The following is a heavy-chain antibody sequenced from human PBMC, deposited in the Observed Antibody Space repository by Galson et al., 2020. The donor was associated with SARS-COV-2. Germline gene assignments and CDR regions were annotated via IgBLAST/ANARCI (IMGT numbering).Heavy chain of an antibody. V-gene: IGHV1-18*01. CDR1: GYTFSNYG. CDR3: ARVGSSGWPHFDY. Sequence: ASVKVSCKASGYTFSNYGIVWVRQAPGQGLEWMAWINPYNGDTNYALKLQGRVILTTDTSTSTAYMELRSLRLDDTAVYYCARVGSSGWPHFDYWGQGTLVTVSS. J-gene: IGHJ4*02. CDR2: INPYNGDT. D-gene: IGHD6-19*01.